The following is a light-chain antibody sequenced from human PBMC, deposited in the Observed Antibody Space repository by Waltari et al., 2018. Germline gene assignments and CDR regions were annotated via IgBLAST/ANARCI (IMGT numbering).Light chain of an antibody. CDR2: STN. V-gene: IGLV8-61*01. J-gene: IGLJ2*01. CDR1: SGSVSTSYY. Sequence: QTVVTQEPSFSVSPGGTVTLTCGLSSGSVSTSYYPSWYQQTPGQAPRPLIYSTNPRSSGVPDRFSGSKLRNRAPLTTTRAQADDESDYYLGLYMGRDIFFGGWTKLTVL. CDR3: GLYMGRDIF.